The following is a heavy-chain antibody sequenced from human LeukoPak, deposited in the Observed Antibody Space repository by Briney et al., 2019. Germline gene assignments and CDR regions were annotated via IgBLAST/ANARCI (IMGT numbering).Heavy chain of an antibody. D-gene: IGHD6-6*01. V-gene: IGHV3-23*01. J-gene: IGHJ4*02. CDR1: GLTFSNYV. CDR3: AKDLYSSSSDY. Sequence: PGGSLRLSCAASGLTFSNYVMSWVRQAPGKGLEWVSAISANGRSTYYADSVKGRFTVSRDNSKNTLYLQTNRLRAEDTAVYYCAKDLYSSSSDYWGQGTLVTVSS. CDR2: ISANGRST.